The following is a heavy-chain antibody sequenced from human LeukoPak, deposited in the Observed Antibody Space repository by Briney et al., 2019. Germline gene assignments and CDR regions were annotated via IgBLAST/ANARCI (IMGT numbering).Heavy chain of an antibody. CDR1: GFIFSRYA. CDR3: AKKLGTPGP. V-gene: IGHV3-7*01. D-gene: IGHD4-23*01. CDR2: IQQDGSEK. Sequence: PGGSLRFSCAASGFIFSRYAMSWVRQAPGKGLEWVASIQQDGSEKYYVDPVKGRFTISRDNAKNSLYLQMNSLRGEDTAVYYCAKKLGTPGPWGQGTLVTVSS. J-gene: IGHJ5*02.